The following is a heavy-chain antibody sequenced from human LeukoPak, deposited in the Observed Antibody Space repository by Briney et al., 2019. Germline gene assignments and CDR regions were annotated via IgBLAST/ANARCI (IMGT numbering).Heavy chain of an antibody. CDR1: GFTFSSYA. V-gene: IGHV3-23*01. CDR2: ISGSGGST. D-gene: IGHD3-3*01. Sequence: GGSLRHSCAASGFTFSSYAMSWVRQAPGKGLEWVSAISGSGGSTYYADSVKGRFTISRDNSKNTLYLQMNSLRAEDTAVYYCAKDPAQRFLEWLSFDYWGQGTLVTVSS. J-gene: IGHJ4*02. CDR3: AKDPAQRFLEWLSFDY.